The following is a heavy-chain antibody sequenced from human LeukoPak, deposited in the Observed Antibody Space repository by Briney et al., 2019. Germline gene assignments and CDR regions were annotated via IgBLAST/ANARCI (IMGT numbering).Heavy chain of an antibody. CDR2: IKQDGSEK. J-gene: IGHJ6*03. V-gene: IGHV3-7*01. D-gene: IGHD5-24*01. Sequence: QTGGSLRLSCAASGFTFSSYWMSWVRQAPGKGLEWVANIKQDGSEKYYVDSVKGRFTISRDNAKNSLYLQMNSLRAEDTAVYYCARDPSPGWLQLLGFNYYYMDVWGKGTTVTVSS. CDR3: ARDPSPGWLQLLGFNYYYMDV. CDR1: GFTFSSYW.